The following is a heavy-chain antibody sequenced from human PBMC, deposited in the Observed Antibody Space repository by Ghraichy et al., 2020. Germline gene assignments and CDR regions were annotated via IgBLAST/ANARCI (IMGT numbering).Heavy chain of an antibody. V-gene: IGHV3-21*01. CDR3: ARDLDDSSRDDAFDI. CDR2: ISSSRSYI. CDR1: GFTFSSYS. Sequence: GESLNISCAASGFTFSSYSMNWVRQAPGKGLEWVSSISSSRSYIYYADSVKGRFTISRDNAKNSLYLQMNSLRAEDTAVYYCARDLDDSSRDDAFDIWGQGTMVTVSS. D-gene: IGHD3-22*01. J-gene: IGHJ3*02.